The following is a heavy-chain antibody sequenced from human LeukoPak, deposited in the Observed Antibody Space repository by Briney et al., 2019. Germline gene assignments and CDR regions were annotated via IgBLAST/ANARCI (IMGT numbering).Heavy chain of an antibody. CDR1: GGSISSYY. D-gene: IGHD4-23*01. J-gene: IGHJ4*02. CDR2: IFYSGST. Sequence: SETLSLTCTVSGGSISSYYWGWIRQPPGKGLEWIGYIFYSGSTNYNPSLKSRVTISVDTSKNQFSLKLSSVTAADTAVYYCARGGNSEPYYFDYWGQGTLVTVSS. CDR3: ARGGNSEPYYFDY. V-gene: IGHV4-59*01.